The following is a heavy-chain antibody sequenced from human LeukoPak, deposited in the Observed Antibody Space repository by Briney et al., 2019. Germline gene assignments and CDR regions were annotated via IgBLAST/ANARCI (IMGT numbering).Heavy chain of an antibody. CDR2: INHSGST. D-gene: IGHD3-3*01. V-gene: IGHV4-34*01. CDR1: GGSFSGYY. Sequence: SETLSPTCAVYGGSFSGYYWSWIRQPPGKGLEWIGEINHSGSTNYNPSLKSRVTISVDTSKNQFSLKLSSVTAADTAVYYCARGRRSITIFGVVITTSPLYGMDVWGQGTTVTVSS. CDR3: ARGRRSITIFGVVITTSPLYGMDV. J-gene: IGHJ6*02.